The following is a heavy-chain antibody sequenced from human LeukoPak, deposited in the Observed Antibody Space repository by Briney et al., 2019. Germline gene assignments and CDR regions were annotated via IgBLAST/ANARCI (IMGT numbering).Heavy chain of an antibody. CDR2: IYYSGST. CDR3: ARHLESFDYGEHVNWFDP. Sequence: SETLSLTCTVSGGSISSSSYYWGWIRQPPGKGLEWIGSIYYSGSTYYNPSLKSRVTIFVDTSKNQFSLKLSSVTAADTAVYYCARHLESFDYGEHVNWFDPWGQGTLVTVSS. D-gene: IGHD4-17*01. CDR1: GGSISSSSYY. V-gene: IGHV4-39*01. J-gene: IGHJ5*02.